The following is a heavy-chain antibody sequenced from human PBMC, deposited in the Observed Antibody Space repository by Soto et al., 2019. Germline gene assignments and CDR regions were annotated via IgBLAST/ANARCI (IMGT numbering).Heavy chain of an antibody. CDR3: ARDTNYYDRSSYYIIYYFDY. CDR2: INAGNGNT. J-gene: IGHJ4*02. Sequence: ASVKVSCKASGYTFTSYAMHLVRQAPGQRLEWMGWINAGNGNTKYSQKFQGRVTITRDTSASTAYMELSSLRSEDTAVYYCARDTNYYDRSSYYIIYYFDYCGQGPLVSVSS. CDR1: GYTFTSYA. V-gene: IGHV1-3*01. D-gene: IGHD3-22*01.